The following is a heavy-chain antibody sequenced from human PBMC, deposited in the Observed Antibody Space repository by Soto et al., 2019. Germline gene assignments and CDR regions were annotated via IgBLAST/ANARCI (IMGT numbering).Heavy chain of an antibody. D-gene: IGHD6-19*01. J-gene: IGHJ5*01. CDR2: ISSDGATA. CDR1: GFTFSAYG. Sequence: QVRLVESGGGVVQPGWSLRLSCVASGFTFSAYGIHWVRQAPGQGLEWVGVISSDGATAYYADSLKGRVTISRDNFGNTLYHQMYSLRPEDTAVYYCAKEIGVAGELDSWGHGPLVAVSS. V-gene: IGHV3-30*18. CDR3: AKEIGVAGELDS.